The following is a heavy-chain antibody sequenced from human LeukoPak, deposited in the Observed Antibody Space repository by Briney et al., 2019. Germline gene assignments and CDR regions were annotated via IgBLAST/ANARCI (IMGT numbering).Heavy chain of an antibody. V-gene: IGHV4-39*01. CDR1: GGSISSSSYY. CDR2: IYYSGST. CDR3: ASPGVYCSGGSCYGAMGGSIDY. J-gene: IGHJ4*02. D-gene: IGHD2-15*01. Sequence: SETLSLTCTVSGGSISSSSYYWGWIRQPPGQGLEWIGSIYYSGSTYYNPSLKSRVTISVDTSKNQFSLKLSSVTAADTAVYYCASPGVYCSGGSCYGAMGGSIDYWGQGTLVTVSS.